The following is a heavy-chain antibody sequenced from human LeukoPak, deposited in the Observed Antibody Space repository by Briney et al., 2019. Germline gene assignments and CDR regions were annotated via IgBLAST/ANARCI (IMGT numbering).Heavy chain of an antibody. CDR1: GFTFSSYS. V-gene: IGHV3-21*01. Sequence: PGGPLRLSCEASGFTFSSYSMTWFRQAPGKGLKWVSSISQYGDYINYADSVKGRFTISRDNAKNSLYLQMNSLRAEDTAVYYCARYGVSSSRSYIDYWGQGTLVTVSS. CDR3: ARYGVSSSRSYIDY. D-gene: IGHD2-2*01. J-gene: IGHJ4*02. CDR2: ISQYGDYI.